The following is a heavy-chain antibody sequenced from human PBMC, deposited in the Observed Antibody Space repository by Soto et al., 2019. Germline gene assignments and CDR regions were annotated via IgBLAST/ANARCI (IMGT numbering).Heavy chain of an antibody. D-gene: IGHD3-3*01. CDR2: ISAYNGNT. Sequence: ASVKVSCKASGYTFTSYGISWVRQAPGRGLEWMGWISAYNGNTNYAQKLQGRVTMTTDTSTSTAYMELRSLRSDDTAVYYCARDLFPYYDFWSGCSRYYYMDVWGKGTTVTVSS. CDR1: GYTFTSYG. CDR3: ARDLFPYYDFWSGCSRYYYMDV. J-gene: IGHJ6*03. V-gene: IGHV1-18*01.